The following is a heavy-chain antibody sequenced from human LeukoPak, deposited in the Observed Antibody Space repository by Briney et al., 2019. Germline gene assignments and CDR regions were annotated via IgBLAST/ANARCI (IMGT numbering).Heavy chain of an antibody. Sequence: PGGSLRLSCAASGFTFSSNYMSSVRQAPGKGLEWVSVIYSGGSTYYADSVKGRFTISRDNSKNTLYLQMNSLRAEDTAVYYCARTTIFHRTFDYWGQGTLVTVSS. J-gene: IGHJ4*02. CDR3: ARTTIFHRTFDY. D-gene: IGHD1-14*01. V-gene: IGHV3-53*01. CDR2: IYSGGST. CDR1: GFTFSSNY.